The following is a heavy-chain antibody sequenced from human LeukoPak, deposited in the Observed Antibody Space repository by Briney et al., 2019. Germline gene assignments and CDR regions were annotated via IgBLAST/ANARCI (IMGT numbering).Heavy chain of an antibody. CDR1: GYTFTGYY. CDR2: FDPNNGGT. V-gene: IGHV1-2*06. Sequence: ASVKVSCKAFGYTFTGYYMHWVRQAPGQGLEWMGRFDPNNGGTIYAQKIQGRVTITRDTSVSTDYMELSSLRSDDTAVYYCAHGGGSYGDVWGQGTMVAVSS. J-gene: IGHJ3*01. CDR3: AHGGGSYGDV. D-gene: IGHD1-26*01.